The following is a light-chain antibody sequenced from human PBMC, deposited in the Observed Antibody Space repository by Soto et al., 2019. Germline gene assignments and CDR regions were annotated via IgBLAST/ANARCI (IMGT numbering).Light chain of an antibody. V-gene: IGKV1-27*01. Sequence: DIQMTQSPTSLSASVGDRVTITCRASQDIRNFVAWYQQKPGKAPKLLFYVASTLHSGVPSRSSASGSETDFTLTINSLQPEDVATYSCQKYSSVPVFGPGTKVEIK. J-gene: IGKJ3*01. CDR3: QKYSSVPV. CDR1: QDIRNF. CDR2: VAS.